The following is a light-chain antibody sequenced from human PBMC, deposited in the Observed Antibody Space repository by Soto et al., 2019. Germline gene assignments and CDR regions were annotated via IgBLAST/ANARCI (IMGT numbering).Light chain of an antibody. CDR2: AAS. CDR1: QSISSY. V-gene: IGKV1-39*01. Sequence: DIQMTQSPSSLSASVGDRVTITCRASQSISSYLNWYQQKPGKAPKLLIYAASILQSGVPSRFSGSGSGTDFSLTISSLQPEDFATYYCQLSYSTPRTFGQGTKVAIK. J-gene: IGKJ1*01. CDR3: QLSYSTPRT.